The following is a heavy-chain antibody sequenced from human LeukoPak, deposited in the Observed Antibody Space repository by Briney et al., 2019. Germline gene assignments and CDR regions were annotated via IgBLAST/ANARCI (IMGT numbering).Heavy chain of an antibody. J-gene: IGHJ4*02. V-gene: IGHV3-23*01. Sequence: GGSLRLSCAASGFTFSSYAMSWVRQAPGKGLEWVSAISNNGGYTYYADSVQGRFTISRDNSRSTLCLQMNSLRAEDTAVYYCAKQLGYCSDGSCYFPYWGQGTLVTVSS. D-gene: IGHD2-15*01. CDR2: ISNNGGYT. CDR3: AKQLGYCSDGSCYFPY. CDR1: GFTFSSYA.